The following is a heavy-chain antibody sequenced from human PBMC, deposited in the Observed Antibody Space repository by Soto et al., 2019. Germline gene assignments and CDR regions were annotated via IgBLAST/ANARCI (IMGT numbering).Heavy chain of an antibody. CDR2: IYYSGST. CDR1: GGSISSYY. Sequence: PSETLSLTCTVSGGSISSYYWSWIRQPPGKGLEWIGYIYYSGSTNYNPSLKSRVTISVDTSKNQFSLKLSSVTAADTAVYYCARDLRKYDFWSGYYYYYGMDVWGQGTTVTVSS. V-gene: IGHV4-59*01. CDR3: ARDLRKYDFWSGYYYYYGMDV. D-gene: IGHD3-3*01. J-gene: IGHJ6*02.